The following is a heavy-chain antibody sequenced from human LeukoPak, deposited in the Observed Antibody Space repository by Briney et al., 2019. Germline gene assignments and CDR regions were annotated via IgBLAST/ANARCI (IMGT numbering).Heavy chain of an antibody. Sequence: SETLSLTCTVSGGSISSSSYYWGWIRQPPGKGLEWIGIIYYSGITSYNPSLKGRVTISVDTSKNQFSLKLSSVTAADTAVYYCARDGGYGSGSSYYNYWGQGTLVTVSS. D-gene: IGHD3-10*01. J-gene: IGHJ4*02. V-gene: IGHV4-39*07. CDR2: IYYSGIT. CDR1: GGSISSSSYY. CDR3: ARDGGYGSGSSYYNY.